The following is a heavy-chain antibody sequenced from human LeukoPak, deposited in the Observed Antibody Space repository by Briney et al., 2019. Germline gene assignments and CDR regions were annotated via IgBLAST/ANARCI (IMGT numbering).Heavy chain of an antibody. D-gene: IGHD4-17*01. CDR2: IIPIFGTA. CDR1: GYTFTSYD. Sequence: ASVKVSCKASGYTFTSYDISWVRQAPGQGLEWMGGIIPIFGTANYAQKFQGRVTITADKSTSTAYMELSSLRSEDTAVYYCARGDYGDYYYYYMDVWGKGTTVTVSS. V-gene: IGHV1-69*06. J-gene: IGHJ6*03. CDR3: ARGDYGDYYYYYMDV.